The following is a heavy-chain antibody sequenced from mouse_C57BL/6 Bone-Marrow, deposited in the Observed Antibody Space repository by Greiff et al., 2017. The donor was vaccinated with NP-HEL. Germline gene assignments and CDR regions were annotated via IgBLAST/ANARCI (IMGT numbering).Heavy chain of an antibody. Sequence: QVQLKQSGAELARPGASVKLSCKASGYTFTSYGISWVKQRTGPGLEWIGEIYPRSGNTYYNEKFKGKATLTADKSSSTAYMELRSLTSEDSAVYFCARKRITTVVVPYAMDYWGQGTSVTVSS. V-gene: IGHV1-81*01. CDR2: IYPRSGNT. CDR3: ARKRITTVVVPYAMDY. D-gene: IGHD1-1*01. J-gene: IGHJ4*01. CDR1: GYTFTSYG.